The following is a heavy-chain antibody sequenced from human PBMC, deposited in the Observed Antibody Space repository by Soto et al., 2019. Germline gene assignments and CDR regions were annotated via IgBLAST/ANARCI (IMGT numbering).Heavy chain of an antibody. CDR3: ARSLFLASTDTEPVDY. D-gene: IGHD3-3*02. J-gene: IGHJ4*02. CDR1: RFTFSSYA. CDR2: ISGGGNDA. V-gene: IGHV3-23*01. Sequence: EVQLLESGGGLVQPGGSLVLSCAASRFTFSSYAMSWVRQAPGKGLGWVSSISGGGNDAYYADSVKGRFTISRDNSQNTLYLQMSSLRADDTAVYYCARSLFLASTDTEPVDYWGQGALVTVSS.